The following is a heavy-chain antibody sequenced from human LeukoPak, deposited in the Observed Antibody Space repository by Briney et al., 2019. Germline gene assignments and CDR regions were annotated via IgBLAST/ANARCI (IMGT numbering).Heavy chain of an antibody. CDR2: IKSKTDGGTT. CDR3: AHRDTAMVRVDY. CDR1: GFTFRDAG. Sequence: GGSLRLSCAAPGFTFRDAGMSWVRQAPGKGLEWVGRIKSKTDGGTTDYAAPVKGRFTISRDDSKNTLYLQMSSLKPEDTAVYFCAHRDTAMVRVDYWGQGTLVTVSS. V-gene: IGHV3-15*01. J-gene: IGHJ4*02. D-gene: IGHD5-18*01.